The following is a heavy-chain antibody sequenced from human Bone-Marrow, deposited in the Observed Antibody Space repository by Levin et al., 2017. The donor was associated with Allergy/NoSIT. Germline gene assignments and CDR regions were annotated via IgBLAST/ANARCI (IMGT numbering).Heavy chain of an antibody. CDR1: GDSFSSDY. Sequence: SQTLSLTCSVSGDSFSSDYCSWLRQPPGKGLEWIGYVSFSGSTNYNPSLKSRVTMSVDKSKNQFSLKLNSVTAADTAVYYCARDVSGYDFMDYWGQGTLVTVSS. CDR3: ARDVSGYDFMDY. J-gene: IGHJ4*02. CDR2: VSFSGST. V-gene: IGHV4-59*01. D-gene: IGHD3-22*01.